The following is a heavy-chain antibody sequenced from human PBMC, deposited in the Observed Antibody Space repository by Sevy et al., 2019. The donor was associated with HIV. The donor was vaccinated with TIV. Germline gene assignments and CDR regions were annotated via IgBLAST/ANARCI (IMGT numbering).Heavy chain of an antibody. CDR1: GFTLSSYA. V-gene: IGHV3-64*02. Sequence: GGSLRLSCAASGFTLSSYAMHWVRQAPGKGLEYVSAISRNGGSTYYADSVKGRFTISRDNSKNTLYLQMGSLRAEDMAVYYCARSYNWNYGAAFDIWGQGSMVTVSS. CDR3: ARSYNWNYGAAFDI. D-gene: IGHD1-7*01. J-gene: IGHJ3*02. CDR2: ISRNGGST.